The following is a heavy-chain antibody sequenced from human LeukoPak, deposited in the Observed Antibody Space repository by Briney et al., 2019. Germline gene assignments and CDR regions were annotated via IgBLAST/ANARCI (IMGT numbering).Heavy chain of an antibody. Sequence: ASVKVSCKASRGTFSSYAISWVRQAPGQGLEWMGWMNPNSGNTGYAQKFQGRFTLTRETFISTAYMELSSLRSDDTAVYYCVRAMAPLDTFNYQYAMDVWGQGTMVTVSS. CDR1: RGTFSSYA. J-gene: IGHJ6*02. D-gene: IGHD5-24*01. V-gene: IGHV1-8*02. CDR2: MNPNSGNT. CDR3: VRAMAPLDTFNYQYAMDV.